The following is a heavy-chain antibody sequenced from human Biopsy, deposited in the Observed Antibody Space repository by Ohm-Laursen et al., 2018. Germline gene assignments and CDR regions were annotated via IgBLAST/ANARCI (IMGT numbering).Heavy chain of an antibody. CDR3: AKHGSGWTGDDALHI. CDR2: ISYSGST. J-gene: IGHJ3*02. D-gene: IGHD6-19*01. V-gene: IGHV4-59*08. Sequence: SDTLSLTCPVSGGSISGSSWSWIRQAPGRGLEWVGYISYSGSTSNNPSLKSRITISVDTSKNQISLKVTSVTAADTAVYYCAKHGSGWTGDDALHIWGQGTMVTVSS. CDR1: GGSISGSS.